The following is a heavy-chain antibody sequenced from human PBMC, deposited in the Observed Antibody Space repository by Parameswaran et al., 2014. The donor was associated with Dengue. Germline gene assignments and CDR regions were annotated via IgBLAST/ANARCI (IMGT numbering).Heavy chain of an antibody. CDR3: ARKNSIEAFDY. V-gene: IGHV3-30-3*01. Sequence: AMPGVRQAPGKGLEWVAVISYDGSNKYYADSVKGRFTISRDNSKNTLYLQMNSLRAEDTAVYYCARKNSIEAFDYWGQGTLVTVSS. CDR2: ISYDGSNK. CDR1: A. J-gene: IGHJ4*02. D-gene: IGHD4-23*01.